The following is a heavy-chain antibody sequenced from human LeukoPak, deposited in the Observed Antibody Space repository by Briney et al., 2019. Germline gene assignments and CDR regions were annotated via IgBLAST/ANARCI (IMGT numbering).Heavy chain of an antibody. CDR3: VAPAGHNWNFLVDY. V-gene: IGHV1-24*01. J-gene: IGHJ4*02. CDR1: GYTLTELS. Sequence: ASVKVSCKVSGYTLTELSMHWVRQAPGKGLEWMGGFDPEDGETIYAQKFQGRVTMTEDTSTDTAYMELSSLRSEDTAVYYSVAPAGHNWNFLVDYWGQGTLVTVSS. D-gene: IGHD1-7*01. CDR2: FDPEDGET.